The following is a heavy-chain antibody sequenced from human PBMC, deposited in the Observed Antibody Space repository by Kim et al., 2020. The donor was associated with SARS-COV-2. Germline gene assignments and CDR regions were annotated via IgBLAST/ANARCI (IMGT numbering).Heavy chain of an antibody. V-gene: IGHV4-59*13. Sequence: SETLSLTCTVSGGSISSYYWSWIRQPPGKGLEWIGYIYYSGSTNYNPSLKSRVTTSVDTSKNQFSLKLSSVTAADTAVYYCARVGSSSWYYNYYGMDVWGQGTTVTVSS. J-gene: IGHJ6*02. CDR2: IYYSGST. D-gene: IGHD6-13*01. CDR1: GGSISSYY. CDR3: ARVGSSSWYYNYYGMDV.